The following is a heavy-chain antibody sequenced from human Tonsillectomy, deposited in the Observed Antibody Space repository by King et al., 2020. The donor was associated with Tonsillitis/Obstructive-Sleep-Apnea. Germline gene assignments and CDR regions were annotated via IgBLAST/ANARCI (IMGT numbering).Heavy chain of an antibody. CDR3: ARDGDFWSGYLFDS. CDR1: GFTVGDKY. V-gene: IGHV3-66*01. CDR2: IYSAGTT. J-gene: IGHJ4*02. Sequence: VQLVESGGGLVQPGGSLRLSCAASGFTVGDKYMSWVRQAPGKGLGWVSLIYSAGTTYYADSVKGRFTISRDNSKNTLYLQMNSLRAEDTAVYYCARDGDFWSGYLFDSWGQGTLVTVSS. D-gene: IGHD3-3*01.